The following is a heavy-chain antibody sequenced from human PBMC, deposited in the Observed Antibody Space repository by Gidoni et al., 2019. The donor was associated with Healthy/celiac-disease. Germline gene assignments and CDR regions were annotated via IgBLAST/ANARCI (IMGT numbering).Heavy chain of an antibody. CDR3: ARIILLWFGELRFDP. CDR1: GGSFSGYY. J-gene: IGHJ5*02. D-gene: IGHD3-10*01. CDR2: INHSGST. V-gene: IGHV4-34*01. Sequence: QVQLQQGGAGLLKPSETLSLTCAVYGGSFSGYYWRWNRRPPGKGLEWIGAINHSGSTNYNPSLKRRVTISVDTSKNQFSLKLSSVTAADTAVYYCARIILLWFGELRFDPWGQGTLVTVSS.